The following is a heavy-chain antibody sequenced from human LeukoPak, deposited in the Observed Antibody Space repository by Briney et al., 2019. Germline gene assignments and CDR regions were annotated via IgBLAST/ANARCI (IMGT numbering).Heavy chain of an antibody. CDR3: AKEGCDYGGNSGSYFDY. CDR1: GFTFSSYA. Sequence: GGSLRLSCAASGFTFSSYAMHWVRQAPGKGLEWVAVISYDGSNKYYADSVKGRFTISRDNSKNTLYLQMNSLRAEDTAVYYCAKEGCDYGGNSGSYFDYWGQGTLVTVSS. CDR2: ISYDGSNK. J-gene: IGHJ4*02. D-gene: IGHD4-23*01. V-gene: IGHV3-30*04.